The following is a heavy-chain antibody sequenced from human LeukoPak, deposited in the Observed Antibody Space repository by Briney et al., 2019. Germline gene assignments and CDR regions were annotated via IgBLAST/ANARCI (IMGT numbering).Heavy chain of an antibody. D-gene: IGHD6-19*01. CDR1: GGSMSGYY. Sequence: PSETLSLTCNVSGGSMSGYYWSWIRQPAGKGLEWIGRIYSGGNTNYNPSLRSRIAMSVDTSKNHFSLKLSSVTAADTAVYYCVRGYGSGWYFGDWGQGTLVTVSS. V-gene: IGHV4-4*07. CDR3: VRGYGSGWYFGD. J-gene: IGHJ4*02. CDR2: IYSGGNT.